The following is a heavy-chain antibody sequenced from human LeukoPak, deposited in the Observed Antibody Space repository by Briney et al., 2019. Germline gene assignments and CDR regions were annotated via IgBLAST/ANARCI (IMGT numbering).Heavy chain of an antibody. V-gene: IGHV3-30*18. CDR2: ISYDGSNK. D-gene: IGHD6-19*01. J-gene: IGHJ4*02. CDR1: GFTFSSYG. CDR3: AKGANGWGLLDY. Sequence: GGSLRLSCEASGFTFSSYGMHWVRQAPGKGLEWVAVISYDGSNKYYADSVKGRFTISRDNSKNTLYLQMNSLRAEDTAVYYCAKGANGWGLLDYWGQGTLVTVSS.